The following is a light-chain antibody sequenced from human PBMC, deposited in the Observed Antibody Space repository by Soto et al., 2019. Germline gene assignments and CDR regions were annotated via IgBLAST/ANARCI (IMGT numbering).Light chain of an antibody. Sequence: ELVLTQSLPTLSLSPEERAILSCRASQSVRTYLAWYQQKPGQAPRLLISDASNRATGIPARFSGSRSGTDLTLPISSREPEDFAVYFCHQRNKVGQGTRLEIK. CDR2: DAS. J-gene: IGKJ5*01. CDR1: QSVRTY. V-gene: IGKV3-11*01. CDR3: HQRNK.